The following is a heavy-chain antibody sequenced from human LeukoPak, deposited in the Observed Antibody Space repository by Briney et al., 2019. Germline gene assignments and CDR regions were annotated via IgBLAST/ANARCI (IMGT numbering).Heavy chain of an antibody. Sequence: GESLKISCKGSGYSFTTYWIGWVRQMPGKGLEWMGIIYPGDSDTRYSPSFQGQVTISVDKSISTAHLQWSSLKASDTAMYYCARQVQLLGYIDFWGQGTLVTVPT. D-gene: IGHD1-1*01. J-gene: IGHJ4*02. V-gene: IGHV5-51*01. CDR2: IYPGDSDT. CDR3: ARQVQLLGYIDF. CDR1: GYSFTTYW.